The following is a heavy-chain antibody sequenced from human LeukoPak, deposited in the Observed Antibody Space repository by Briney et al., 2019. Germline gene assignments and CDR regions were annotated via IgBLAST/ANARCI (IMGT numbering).Heavy chain of an antibody. Sequence: ASVKVSCKASGGTFSSYAISWVRQAPGQGLEWMGGIIPIFGTANYAQKFQGRVTITTDESTSTAYMELSSLRSEVTAVYYCARGLIAAAPGTPYNWFDPWGQGTLVTVSS. CDR3: ARGLIAAAPGTPYNWFDP. CDR2: IIPIFGTA. CDR1: GGTFSSYA. J-gene: IGHJ5*02. V-gene: IGHV1-69*05. D-gene: IGHD6-13*01.